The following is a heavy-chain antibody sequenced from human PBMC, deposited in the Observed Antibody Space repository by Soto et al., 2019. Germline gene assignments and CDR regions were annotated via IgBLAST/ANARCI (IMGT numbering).Heavy chain of an antibody. V-gene: IGHV5-51*01. Sequence: PGESLKISCKASGYSFSSSWIGWVLQISGKGLEWMGITYPDRSQTLYSPSFQGQVTISVDTSISTVYLQWSSLKASDTATYYCARRRYFGTLFDPWGQGTLVTVYS. CDR3: ARRRYFGTLFDP. CDR2: TYPDRSQT. CDR1: GYSFSSSW. D-gene: IGHD3-9*01. J-gene: IGHJ5*02.